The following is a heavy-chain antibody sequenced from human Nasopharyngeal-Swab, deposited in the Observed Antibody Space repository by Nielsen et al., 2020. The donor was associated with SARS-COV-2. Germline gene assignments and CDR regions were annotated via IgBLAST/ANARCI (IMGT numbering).Heavy chain of an antibody. CDR3: AKGDYGMDV. J-gene: IGHJ6*02. CDR2: IYSGGSST. CDR1: GSTFSSYA. Sequence: GESLKISCAASGSTFSSYAMSWVRQAPGKGLEWVSVIYSGGSSTYYADSVKGRFTISRDNSKNTLYLQMNSLRAEDTAVYYCAKGDYGMDVWGQGTTVTVSS. V-gene: IGHV3-23*03.